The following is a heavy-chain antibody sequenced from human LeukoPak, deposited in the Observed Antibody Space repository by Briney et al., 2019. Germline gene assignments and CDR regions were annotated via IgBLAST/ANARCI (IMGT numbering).Heavy chain of an antibody. Sequence: GGSLRLSCAASGFTFSDYYMSWIRQAPGKGLEWVSYISGSGSTIYYADSVKGRFTISRDNAKNSLYLQMNSLRAEDTAVYYCARASDYDFWSGYYGFDPWGQGTLVTVSS. D-gene: IGHD3-3*01. CDR1: GFTFSDYY. CDR3: ARASDYDFWSGYYGFDP. V-gene: IGHV3-11*01. CDR2: ISGSGSTI. J-gene: IGHJ5*02.